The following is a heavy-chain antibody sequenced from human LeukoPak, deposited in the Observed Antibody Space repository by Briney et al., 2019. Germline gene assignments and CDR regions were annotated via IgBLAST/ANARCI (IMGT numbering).Heavy chain of an antibody. V-gene: IGHV3-48*03. CDR3: ARVWSYSPDY. CDR1: GFTFSSYE. J-gene: IGHJ4*02. CDR2: ISSGGSTI. D-gene: IGHD3-3*01. Sequence: GGSLRLSCAASGFTFSSYEMNWVRQAPGKGLEWVSYISSGGSTIYYADSVKGRFTISRDNAKNSLYLQMNSLRAEDTAVYYCARVWSYSPDYWGQGTLVTVSS.